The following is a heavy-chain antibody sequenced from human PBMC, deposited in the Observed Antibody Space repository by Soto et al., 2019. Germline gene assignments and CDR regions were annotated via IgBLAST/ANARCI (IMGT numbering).Heavy chain of an antibody. CDR3: ARGFSPNDCSGGSCYPFFDYMDV. Sequence: SETLSLTCAVYGGSFSGYYWSWIRQPPGKGLEWIGEINHSGSTNYNPSLKSRVTISVDTSKNQFSLKLSSVTAADTAVYYCARGFSPNDCSGGSCYPFFDYMDVWGKGTTVTVSS. D-gene: IGHD2-15*01. V-gene: IGHV4-34*01. J-gene: IGHJ6*03. CDR2: INHSGST. CDR1: GGSFSGYY.